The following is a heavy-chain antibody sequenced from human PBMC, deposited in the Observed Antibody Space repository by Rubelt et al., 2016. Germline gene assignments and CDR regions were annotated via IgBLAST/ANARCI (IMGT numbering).Heavy chain of an antibody. J-gene: IGHJ5*02. CDR3: ARGYCSSANCLFNWFDP. CDR2: IIPILGIA. CDR1: GGTFSSYA. Sequence: QVQLVQSGAEVKKPGSSVKVSCKASGGTFSSYAISWVRQAPGQGLEWMGRIIPILGIANYAQKFQGRVTITADKSTRTAYMELRSLRSDDTAMYFCARGYCSSANCLFNWFDPWGQGTLVTVSS. D-gene: IGHD2-2*01. V-gene: IGHV1-69*04.